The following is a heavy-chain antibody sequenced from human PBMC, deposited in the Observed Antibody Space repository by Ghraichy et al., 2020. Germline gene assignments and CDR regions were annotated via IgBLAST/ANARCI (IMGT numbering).Heavy chain of an antibody. CDR2: IKQDGSGK. CDR3: ARLYCSSSTGCFATFDS. Sequence: GGSLRLSCKASGFTFRSYWMSWVRQAPGKGLEWVANIKQDGSGKYYVYSVKGLFTISRDNAKNSLYLQMNSLRAEDTAVYDCARLYCSSSTGCFATFDSWGQGTLVPVSS. V-gene: IGHV3-7*03. D-gene: IGHD2-2*01. CDR1: GFTFRSYW. J-gene: IGHJ4*02.